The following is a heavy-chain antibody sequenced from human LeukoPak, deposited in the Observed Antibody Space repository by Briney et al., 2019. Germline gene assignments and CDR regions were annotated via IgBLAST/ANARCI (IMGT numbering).Heavy chain of an antibody. CDR3: ARDRVLWFGELLYYFDY. J-gene: IGHJ4*02. Sequence: ASVKVSCKASGYTFTSYYMHWVRQAPGQGLEWMGIINPSGGSTSYAQKFQGRVTMTRDVSTSTVYMELSRLRSDDTAVYYCARDRVLWFGELLYYFDYWGQGTLVTVSS. CDR2: INPSGGST. V-gene: IGHV1-46*01. CDR1: GYTFTSYY. D-gene: IGHD3-10*01.